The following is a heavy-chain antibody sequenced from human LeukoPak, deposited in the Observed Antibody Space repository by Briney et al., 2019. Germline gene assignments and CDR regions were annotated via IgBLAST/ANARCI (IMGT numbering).Heavy chain of an antibody. CDR2: IWFDGSNE. J-gene: IGHJ4*02. CDR3: ARNNGNYILDD. V-gene: IGHV3-33*01. Sequence: PGRSLRLSCAASGFIFSSYGMHWVRQAPGKGLEWVALIWFDGSNEYYVDSVKGRFTISRDNSKNTLYLQMNSLRAEDTARYYCARNNGNYILDDWGQGTLVTVSP. D-gene: IGHD1-26*01. CDR1: GFIFSSYG.